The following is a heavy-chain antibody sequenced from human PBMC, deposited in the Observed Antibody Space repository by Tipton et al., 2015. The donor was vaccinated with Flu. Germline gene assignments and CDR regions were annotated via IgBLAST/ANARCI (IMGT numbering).Heavy chain of an antibody. V-gene: IGHV4-59*01. Sequence: TLSLTCTVSDNSISGFYWSWLRQTPGKGLEYVAHLFPGVTNYYSPSFRGRVRFSMDMSKREFSLTMDSVTTADTAIYFSSRGPDNAKTLTWGRGILVTVSS. J-gene: IGHJ4*02. CDR3: SRGPDNAKTLT. CDR2: LFPGVTN. CDR1: DNSISGFY. D-gene: IGHD3-9*01.